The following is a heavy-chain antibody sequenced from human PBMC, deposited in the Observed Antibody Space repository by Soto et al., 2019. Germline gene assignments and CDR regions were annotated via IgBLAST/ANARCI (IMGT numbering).Heavy chain of an antibody. CDR2: IYHSGST. V-gene: IGHV4-38-2*02. D-gene: IGHD1-26*01. J-gene: IGHJ5*02. CDR1: GYSISSGYY. CDR3: ARDCGSGICWFDP. Sequence: PSETLSLTCAVSGYSISSGYYWGWIRQPPGKGLEWIGSIYHSGSTYYNPSLKSRVTISVDTSKNQFSLKLSSVTAADTAVYYCARDCGSGICWFDPWGQGTLVTVSS.